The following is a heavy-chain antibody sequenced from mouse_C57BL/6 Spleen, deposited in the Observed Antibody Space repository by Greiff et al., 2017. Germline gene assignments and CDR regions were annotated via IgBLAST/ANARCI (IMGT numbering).Heavy chain of an antibody. V-gene: IGHV3-6*01. J-gene: IGHJ2*01. CDR1: GYSITSGYY. Sequence: EVQLVESGPGLVKPSQSLSLTCSVTGYSITSGYYWNWIRQFPGNKLEWMGYISYDGSNNYNPSLKNRISITRDTSKNQFFLKLNSVTTEDTATYYCARVRGLSYYFDYWGQGTTLTVSS. CDR2: ISYDGSN. D-gene: IGHD1-1*02. CDR3: ARVRGLSYYFDY.